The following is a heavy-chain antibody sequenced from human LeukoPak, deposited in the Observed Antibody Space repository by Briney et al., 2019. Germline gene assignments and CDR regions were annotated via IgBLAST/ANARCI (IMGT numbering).Heavy chain of an antibody. J-gene: IGHJ4*02. V-gene: IGHV3-66*01. CDR2: IYAGGST. CDR3: AGTMSLGAGIDS. D-gene: IGHD1-26*01. Sequence: GGSLRLSCAASGFTVSSNYLSWVRQAPGKGLEWVSVIYAGGSTYYVGSVKGRFTISRDNSKNTAFLQMSSLRAEDTAVYYCAGTMSLGAGIDSWGQGTLVTVSS. CDR1: GFTVSSNY.